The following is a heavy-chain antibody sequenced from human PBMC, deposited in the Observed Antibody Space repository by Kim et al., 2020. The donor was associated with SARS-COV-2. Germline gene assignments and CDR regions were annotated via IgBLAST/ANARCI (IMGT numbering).Heavy chain of an antibody. CDR2: IYSGGST. D-gene: IGHD4-17*01. V-gene: IGHV3-66*01. J-gene: IGHJ4*02. CDR3: ARDKGDDYGIFDY. Sequence: GGSLRLSCAASGFSVSSNYMSWVRQAPGKGLEWVSIIYSGGSTYYAESVRGRFTISRDKSKNTLFLQMKSLRAEDTAVYYCARDKGDDYGIFDYWGQGTVVTVSS. CDR1: GFSVSSNY.